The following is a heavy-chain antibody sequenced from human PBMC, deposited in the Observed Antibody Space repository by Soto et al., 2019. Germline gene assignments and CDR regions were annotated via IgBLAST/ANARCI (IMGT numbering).Heavy chain of an antibody. D-gene: IGHD1-1*01. CDR1: GGSISSSSYY. V-gene: IGHV4-39*01. Sequence: PSETLSLTCTVSGGSISSSSYYWGWIRQPPGKGLEWIGSIYYSGSTYYNPSLKSRVTISVDTSKNQFSLKLSSVTAADTAVYYCARLERIYGMDVWGQGTTVTVS. CDR3: ARLERIYGMDV. CDR2: IYYSGST. J-gene: IGHJ6*02.